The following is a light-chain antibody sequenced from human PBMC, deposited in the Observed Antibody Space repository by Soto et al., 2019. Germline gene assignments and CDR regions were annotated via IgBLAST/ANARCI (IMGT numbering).Light chain of an antibody. Sequence: ESVLTQSPGTLPVSPGETVTLSCRASQSVSANYLAWYQQKPGQAPRLLIYDASNRATGTPDRFSGGGSGTDFTLTIRRLEPEDFAVYYCQQYSSTRQVTFGGGTKVEIK. V-gene: IGKV3-20*01. CDR1: QSVSANY. J-gene: IGKJ4*01. CDR2: DAS. CDR3: QQYSSTRQVT.